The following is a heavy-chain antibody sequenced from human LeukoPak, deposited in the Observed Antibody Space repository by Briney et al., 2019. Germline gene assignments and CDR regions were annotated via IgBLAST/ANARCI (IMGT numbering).Heavy chain of an antibody. CDR1: GYTFTAYY. D-gene: IGHD2-2*02. CDR2: ITPNSGGT. V-gene: IGHV1-2*02. CDR3: ARGFRLSAIEDWFDP. J-gene: IGHJ5*02. Sequence: ASVKVSCKASGYTFTAYYMHWVRQAPGQGLEWMGWITPNSGGTKYAQRFQGRVTMTRDTSISTAYMELSGLRSDDTAVYYCARGFRLSAIEDWFDPWGQGTLVTVSS.